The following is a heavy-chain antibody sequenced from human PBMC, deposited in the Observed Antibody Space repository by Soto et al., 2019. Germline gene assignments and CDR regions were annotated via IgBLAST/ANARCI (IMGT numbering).Heavy chain of an antibody. Sequence: ASVKVSCKASGGTFSSYAISWVRQDPGQGLEWMGGIIPIFGTANYAQKFQGRVTITADESTSTAYMELSSLRSEDTAVYYCARVRSVAGTWWFDPWGQGTLVTVSS. D-gene: IGHD6-19*01. CDR3: ARVRSVAGTWWFDP. CDR2: IIPIFGTA. V-gene: IGHV1-69*13. J-gene: IGHJ5*02. CDR1: GGTFSSYA.